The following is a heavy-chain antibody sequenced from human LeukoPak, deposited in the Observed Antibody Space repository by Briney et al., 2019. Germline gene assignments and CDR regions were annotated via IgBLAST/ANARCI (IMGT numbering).Heavy chain of an antibody. Sequence: ASVKVSCKASGYTFTSYGISWVRQAPGQGLEWMGWISAYNGNTNYAQKLQGRVTMTTDTSTSTAYMELRSLRSDDTAVYYCAKALYIAAAPGGFDYWGQGTLVAVSS. V-gene: IGHV1-18*01. CDR2: ISAYNGNT. CDR1: GYTFTSYG. J-gene: IGHJ4*02. CDR3: AKALYIAAAPGGFDY. D-gene: IGHD6-13*01.